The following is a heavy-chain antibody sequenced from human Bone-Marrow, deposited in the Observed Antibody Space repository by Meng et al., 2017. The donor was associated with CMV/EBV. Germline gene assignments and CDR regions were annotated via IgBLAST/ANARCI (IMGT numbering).Heavy chain of an antibody. CDR1: GDYITNYY. D-gene: IGHD6-6*01. V-gene: IGHV4-4*07. Sequence: LPCTVSGDYITNYYWNWIRQPAGKGLEWIGRIYGSGTTYYNPSLKSRVTISIDTSTNQFSLKLRTANAADTAVYYCARDAFRSSFDYWGQGNLVTVSS. CDR3: ARDAFRSSFDY. J-gene: IGHJ4*02. CDR2: IYGSGTT.